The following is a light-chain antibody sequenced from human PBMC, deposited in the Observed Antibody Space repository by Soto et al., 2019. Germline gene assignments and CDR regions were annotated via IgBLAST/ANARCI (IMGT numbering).Light chain of an antibody. CDR2: DAS. J-gene: IGKJ1*01. V-gene: IGKV1-16*01. CDR1: QDISDY. CDR3: QEYSLDST. Sequence: DLQMIQSPSSLSASVGDSAPITGRASQDISDYLAWYQQKAGKAPRLLIHDASTLESGVPSRFSGSGSGTEFTLTISSLQPEDFATYYRQEYSLDSTVGQGTKVDIK.